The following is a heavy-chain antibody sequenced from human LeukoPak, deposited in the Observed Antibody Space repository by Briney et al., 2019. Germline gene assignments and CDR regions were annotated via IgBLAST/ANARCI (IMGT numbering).Heavy chain of an antibody. CDR3: ARPEPSGYSSGWYFY. CDR2: ISAYNGNT. D-gene: IGHD6-19*01. CDR1: GYTFTSYG. V-gene: IGHV1-18*01. Sequence: ASVKVSCKASGYTFTSYGISWVRQAPGQGLEWMGWISAYNGNTNYAQKLQGRVTMTTDTSTSTAYMELRSLRSDDTAVYYCARPEPSGYSSGWYFYWGQGTLVTVSS. J-gene: IGHJ4*02.